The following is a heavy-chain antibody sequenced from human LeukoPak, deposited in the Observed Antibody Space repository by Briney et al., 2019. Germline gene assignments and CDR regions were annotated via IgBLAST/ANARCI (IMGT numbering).Heavy chain of an antibody. V-gene: IGHV3-21*01. CDR1: GFTFSSYS. D-gene: IGHD3-3*01. J-gene: IGHJ4*02. Sequence: PGGSLRLSCAASGFTFSSYSMNWVRQAPGKGLEWVSSISSSSSYIYYADSVKGRFTISRDNAKNSLYLQMNSLRAEDTAVYYCARGKYDFWSGYSEMRGQGTLVTVSS. CDR2: ISSSSSYI. CDR3: ARGKYDFWSGYSEM.